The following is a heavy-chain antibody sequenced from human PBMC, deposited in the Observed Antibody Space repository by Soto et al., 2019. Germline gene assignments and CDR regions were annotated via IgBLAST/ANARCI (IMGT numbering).Heavy chain of an antibody. J-gene: IGHJ4*02. D-gene: IGHD5-12*01. CDR2: IRSKANSYAT. CDR3: TNGYSGYDWGY. V-gene: IGHV3-73*01. Sequence: GGSLRLSCAASGFTFSGSAMHWVRQASGKGLEWVGRIRSKANSYATAYAASVKGRFTISRDDSKNTAYLQMNSLKTEDTAVYYCTNGYSGYDWGYWGQGTLVTASS. CDR1: GFTFSGSA.